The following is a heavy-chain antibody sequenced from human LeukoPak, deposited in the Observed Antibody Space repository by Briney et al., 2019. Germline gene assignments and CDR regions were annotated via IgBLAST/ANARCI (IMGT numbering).Heavy chain of an antibody. D-gene: IGHD6-19*01. CDR2: IKEDGSQI. J-gene: IGHJ4*02. V-gene: IGHV3-7*03. CDR1: GFTFNNYG. Sequence: PGGSLRLSCAATGFTFNNYGMNWVRQAPGKGLEWVANIKEDGSQIYYVDSVKGRFTISRDNAKNTVYLQMNSLRAEDTAVYYCAGSSGWLVDYWGQGGLVAVSS. CDR3: AGSSGWLVDY.